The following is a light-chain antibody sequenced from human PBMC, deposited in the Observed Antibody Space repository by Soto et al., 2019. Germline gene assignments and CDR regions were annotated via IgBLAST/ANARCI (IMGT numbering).Light chain of an antibody. V-gene: IGKV3-20*01. CDR1: QSVSFNY. CDR3: QQYGTTSRT. Sequence: EIVLTQSPGTLSLSPGERATLSCRASQSVSFNYVAWYQQKPGQAPRLLVHGASTRVTGIPDRFTGSGSETDFTLTISRLEPEDFAVYFCQQYGTTSRTFGQGTKVEVK. CDR2: GAS. J-gene: IGKJ1*01.